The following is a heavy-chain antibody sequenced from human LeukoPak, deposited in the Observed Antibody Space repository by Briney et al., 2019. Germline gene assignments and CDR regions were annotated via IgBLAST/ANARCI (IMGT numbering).Heavy chain of an antibody. J-gene: IGHJ5*02. CDR3: ARQPTYYYDRGWFDP. D-gene: IGHD3-22*01. Sequence: TSETLSLTCTVSGGSISSYYWSWIRQPAGEGLEWIGRIYTSGSTNYNPSLKSRVTISVDTSKNQFSLKLSSVTAADTAVYYCARQPTYYYDRGWFDPWGQGTLVTVSS. V-gene: IGHV4-4*07. CDR1: GGSISSYY. CDR2: IYTSGST.